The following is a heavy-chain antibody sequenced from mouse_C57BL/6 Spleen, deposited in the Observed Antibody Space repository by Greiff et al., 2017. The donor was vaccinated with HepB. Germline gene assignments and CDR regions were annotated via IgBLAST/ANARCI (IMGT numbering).Heavy chain of an antibody. D-gene: IGHD2-5*01. J-gene: IGHJ4*01. CDR2: INPNNGGT. Sequence: VQLQQSGPELVKPGASVKMSCKASGYTFTDYNMHWVKQSHGKSLEWIGYINPNNGGTSYNQKFKGKATLTVNKSSSTAYMELRSLTSEDSAVYYCARFPYSNYHYYAMDYWGQGTSVTVSS. CDR1: GYTFTDYN. CDR3: ARFPYSNYHYYAMDY. V-gene: IGHV1-22*01.